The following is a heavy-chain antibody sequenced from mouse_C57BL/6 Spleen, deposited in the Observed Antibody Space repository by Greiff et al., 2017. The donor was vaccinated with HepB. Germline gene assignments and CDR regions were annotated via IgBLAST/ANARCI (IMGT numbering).Heavy chain of an antibody. D-gene: IGHD2-4*01. CDR3: ARDMITTRAMDY. J-gene: IGHJ4*01. V-gene: IGHV2-6*03. Sequence: VQLQQSGPGLVAPSQSLSITCTVSGFSLTSYGVHWVRQPPGKGLEWLVVIWSDGSTTYNSALKSRLSISQDNSKSQVFLKMNSLQTDDTAMYYCARDMITTRAMDYWGQGTSVTVSS. CDR2: IWSDGST. CDR1: GFSLTSYG.